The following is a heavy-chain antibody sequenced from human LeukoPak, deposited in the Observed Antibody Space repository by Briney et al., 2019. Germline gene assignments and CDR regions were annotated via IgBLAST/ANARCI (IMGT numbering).Heavy chain of an antibody. J-gene: IGHJ6*03. CDR1: GFTFSSYW. Sequence: SGGSLRLSCAASGFTFSSYWMSWFRQAPGKGLEWVANIKQDGSEKYYVDSVKGRFTISRDNAKNSLYLQMNSLRAEDTAVYYCARTPYCSSTSCYWSYYYYMDVWGKGTTVTVSS. CDR2: IKQDGSEK. V-gene: IGHV3-7*01. D-gene: IGHD2-2*01. CDR3: ARTPYCSSTSCYWSYYYYMDV.